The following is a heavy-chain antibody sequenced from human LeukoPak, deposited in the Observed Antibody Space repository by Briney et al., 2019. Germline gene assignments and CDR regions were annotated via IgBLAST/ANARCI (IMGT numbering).Heavy chain of an antibody. V-gene: IGHV3-30-3*01. CDR1: GFTFSSYA. D-gene: IGHD3-10*01. J-gene: IGHJ4*02. Sequence: GGSLRLSCAASGFTFSSYAMHWVRQAPGKGLEWVAVISYDGSNKYYADSVKGRFTISRDNSKNTLYLQMNSLRAEDTAVYYCARDLLGLVRGLQEPFDYWGQGTLVTVSS. CDR2: ISYDGSNK. CDR3: ARDLLGLVRGLQEPFDY.